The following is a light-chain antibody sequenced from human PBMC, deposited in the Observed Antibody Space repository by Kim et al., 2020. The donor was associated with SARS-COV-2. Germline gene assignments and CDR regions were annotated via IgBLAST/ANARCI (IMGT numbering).Light chain of an antibody. V-gene: IGLV1-47*01. CDR3: VVWDDSLSGRV. CDR2: RNN. CDR1: SSNIAVNN. J-gene: IGLJ2*01. Sequence: GQRVTISWSGSSSNIAVNNVFWLQHLPGTAPKLLIDRNNQRPSGVPDRLSGSKSGTSASLAISGLRSEDEADYYCVVWDDSLSGRVFGGGTQLTVL.